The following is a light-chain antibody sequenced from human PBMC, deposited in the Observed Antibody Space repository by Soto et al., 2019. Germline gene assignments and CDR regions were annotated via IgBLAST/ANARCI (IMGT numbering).Light chain of an antibody. CDR2: DVS. CDR3: SSYTSSRTLDVV. Sequence: QSALTQPASVSGSPGQSITISCTGTSSDVGGYNYVSWYQQHPGKAPKLMIYDVSNRPSGVSNRFSGSKSDNTASLTISGLQAEDEADYYCSSYTSSRTLDVVFGGGNKLTVL. CDR1: SSDVGGYNY. J-gene: IGLJ2*01. V-gene: IGLV2-14*01.